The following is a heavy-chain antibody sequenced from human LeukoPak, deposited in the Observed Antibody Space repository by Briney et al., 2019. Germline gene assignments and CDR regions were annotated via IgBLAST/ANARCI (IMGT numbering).Heavy chain of an antibody. CDR1: GGSISSYC. CDR3: ARQKGIAAAGYYFDY. J-gene: IGHJ4*02. V-gene: IGHV4-4*07. CDR2: IYTSGST. Sequence: SETLSLTCTVSGGSISSYCWSWIRRPAGKGLEWIGRIYTSGSTNYNPSLKSRVTMSVDTSKNQFSLKLSSVTAADTAVYYCARQKGIAAAGYYFDYWGQGTLVTVSS. D-gene: IGHD6-13*01.